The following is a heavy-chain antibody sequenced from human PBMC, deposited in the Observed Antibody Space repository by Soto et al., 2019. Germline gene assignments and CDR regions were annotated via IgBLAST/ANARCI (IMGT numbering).Heavy chain of an antibody. CDR2: VYYSGST. J-gene: IGHJ5*02. CDR3: ARMVYDYNWGSYNQNWFDP. CDR1: GVSINSRY. D-gene: IGHD3-16*01. Sequence: PSETLSLTCNVSGVSINSRYWGWIRQPPGKTLEWIGFVYYSGSTNYNPSLKSRVTLSVDTSKNQFSLRLSSVTAADTAVYYCARMVYDYNWGSYNQNWFDPWGQGRLVTVSS. V-gene: IGHV4-59*08.